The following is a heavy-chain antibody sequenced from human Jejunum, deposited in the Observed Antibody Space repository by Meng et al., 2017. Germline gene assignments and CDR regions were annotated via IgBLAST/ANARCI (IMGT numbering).Heavy chain of an antibody. CDR2: VFHSGTT. CDR3: ARYNNGNYILDN. J-gene: IGHJ4*02. V-gene: IGHV4-59*01. Sequence: SETLSLTCTVSGASTTSYYWSWIRQPPGKGLEWIGYVFHSGTTNYNPSLKSRVTISLDTSKNQFSLQLSSVTAADTAVYYCARYNNGNYILDNLGQGTQVTVXS. D-gene: IGHD1-26*01. CDR1: GASTTSYY.